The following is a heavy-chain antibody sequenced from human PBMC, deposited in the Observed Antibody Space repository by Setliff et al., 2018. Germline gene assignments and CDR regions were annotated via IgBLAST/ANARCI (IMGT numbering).Heavy chain of an antibody. D-gene: IGHD2-15*01. V-gene: IGHV1-18*01. CDR2: IDTYNGVT. CDR3: ARDGAYCSGGSCYSFDY. J-gene: IGHJ4*02. CDR1: GYTFTSYG. Sequence: ASVKVSCKASGYTFTSYGISWVRQAPGQGLEWMGYIDTYNGVTYYAQKFQGRVTMTTDTSTSTAYMEVRSLRSDDTAMYHCARDGAYCSGGSCYSFDYWGPGTPVTVSS.